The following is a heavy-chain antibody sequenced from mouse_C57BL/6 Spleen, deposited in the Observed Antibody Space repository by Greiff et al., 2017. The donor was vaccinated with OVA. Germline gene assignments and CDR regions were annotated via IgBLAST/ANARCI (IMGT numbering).Heavy chain of an antibody. CDR1: GYTFTDYY. CDR3: ARRGDDYEAWFAY. J-gene: IGHJ3*01. D-gene: IGHD2-4*01. Sequence: EVQLQQSGPELVKPGASVKISCKASGYTFTDYYMNWVKQSHGKSLEWIGDINPNNGGTSYNQKFKGKATLTVDKSSSTAYMELRSLTSEDSAVYYCARRGDDYEAWFAYWGQGTLVTVSA. V-gene: IGHV1-26*01. CDR2: INPNNGGT.